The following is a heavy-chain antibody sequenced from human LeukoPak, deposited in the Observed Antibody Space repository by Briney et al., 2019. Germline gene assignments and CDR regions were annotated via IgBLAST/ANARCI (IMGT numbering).Heavy chain of an antibody. CDR3: ALYYYDSSGYYNLFDY. J-gene: IGHJ4*02. Sequence: GGSLRLSCAASGFTVSSNYMSWVRQAPGKGLEWVSVIYSGGSTYYADSVKGRFTISRDNSKNTLYLQMNSLRAEDTAVYYCALYYYDSSGYYNLFDYWGQGTLVTVSS. CDR1: GFTVSSNY. V-gene: IGHV3-53*01. CDR2: IYSGGST. D-gene: IGHD3-22*01.